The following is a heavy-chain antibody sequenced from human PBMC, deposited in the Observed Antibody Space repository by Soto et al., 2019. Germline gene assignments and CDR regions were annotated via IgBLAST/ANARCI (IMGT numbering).Heavy chain of an antibody. V-gene: IGHV3-11*05. CDR2: ISSSSSYT. D-gene: IGHD5-18*01. J-gene: IGHJ4*02. Sequence: QVQLVESGGGLVKPGGSLRLSCAASGFTFSDYYMSWIRQAPGKGLEWVSYISSSSSYTNYADSVKGRFTISRDNAKNALYLKMNSLRAEDTAVYYCARVSGYSYGSPDYWGQGTLVTVSS. CDR1: GFTFSDYY. CDR3: ARVSGYSYGSPDY.